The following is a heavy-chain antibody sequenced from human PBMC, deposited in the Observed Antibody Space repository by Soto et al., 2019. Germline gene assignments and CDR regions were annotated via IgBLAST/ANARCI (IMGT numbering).Heavy chain of an antibody. CDR1: GGSFSGYY. CDR2: IYYSGST. D-gene: IGHD3-22*01. CDR3: ARIDSYYYDSSGYNRMASDYYGMDV. J-gene: IGHJ6*02. Sequence: NPSETLSLTCAVYGGSFSGYYWSWIRQPPGKGLEWIGYIYYSGSTNYNPSLKSRVTISVDTSKNQFSLKLSSVTAADTAVYYCARIDSYYYDSSGYNRMASDYYGMDVWGQGTTVTVS. V-gene: IGHV4-59*01.